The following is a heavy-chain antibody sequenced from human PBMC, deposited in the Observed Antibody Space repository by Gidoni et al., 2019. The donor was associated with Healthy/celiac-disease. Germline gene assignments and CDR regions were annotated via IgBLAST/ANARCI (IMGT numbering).Heavy chain of an antibody. CDR2: ISSSGSTI. Sequence: EVQLVESGGGLVQPGGSLRLSCAASGFTFSSYEMNWVRQAPGKGLEWVSYISSSGSTIYYADSVKGRFTISRDNAKNSLYLQMNSLRAEDTAVYYCAREDGGELIDYWGQGTLVTVSS. V-gene: IGHV3-48*03. J-gene: IGHJ4*02. CDR1: GFTFSSYE. CDR3: AREDGGELIDY. D-gene: IGHD1-26*01.